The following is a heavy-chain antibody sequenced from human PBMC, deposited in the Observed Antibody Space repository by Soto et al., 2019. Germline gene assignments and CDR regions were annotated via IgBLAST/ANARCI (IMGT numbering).Heavy chain of an antibody. CDR1: GFTFSDSA. CDR3: TARRDWTAVDPLEY. V-gene: IGHV3-73*01. CDR2: NRNKGNNYAT. J-gene: IGHJ4*02. D-gene: IGHD5-18*01. Sequence: GSLRLSCAASGFTFSDSAMHWVRQASGKGLEWVGRNRNKGNNYATAYTASVKGRFTISRDDSKNTVYLQMNSLKIDDTAVYYCTARRDWTAVDPLEYWGLGTLVTVSS.